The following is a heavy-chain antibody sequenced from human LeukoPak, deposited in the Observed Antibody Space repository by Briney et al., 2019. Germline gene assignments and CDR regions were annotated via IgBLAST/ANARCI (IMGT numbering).Heavy chain of an antibody. CDR1: GYTFTSYY. CDR2: MNPNSGNT. Sequence: GASVKVSCKASGYTFTSYYMYWVRQAPGQGLEWMGWMNPNSGNTGYAQKFQGRVTITRNTSISTAYMELSSLRSEDTAVYYCARGGKWELPETPFDYWGQGTLVTVSS. CDR3: ARGGKWELPETPFDY. D-gene: IGHD1-26*01. V-gene: IGHV1-8*03. J-gene: IGHJ4*02.